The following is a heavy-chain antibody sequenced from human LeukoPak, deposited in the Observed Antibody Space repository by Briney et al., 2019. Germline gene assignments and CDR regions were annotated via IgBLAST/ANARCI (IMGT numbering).Heavy chain of an antibody. J-gene: IGHJ4*02. CDR1: GYTFTSYG. CDR2: ISAYNGNT. CDR3: ARDPSGTGYLDY. D-gene: IGHD6-25*01. V-gene: IGHV1-18*01. Sequence: ASVKVSCKASGYTFTSYGISWVRQAPGQGLEWMGWISAYNGNTNYAQKLQGRVTMTTDTPTSTAYMELRSLRSDDTAVYYCARDPSGTGYLDYWGQGTLVTVSS.